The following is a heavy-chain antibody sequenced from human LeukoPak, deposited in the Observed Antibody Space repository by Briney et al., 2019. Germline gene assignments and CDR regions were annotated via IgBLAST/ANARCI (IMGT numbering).Heavy chain of an antibody. CDR3: ARDRIRVLGY. J-gene: IGHJ4*02. CDR1: GFTFSSYE. V-gene: IGHV3-48*03. Sequence: GGSLRLSCAASGFTFSSYEMNWVRQAPGKGLEWVSYISSSGRNIYYADSVKGRFTISRDNARNSLYLQMNSLRAEDTAVYYCARDRIRVLGYWGQGTLVTVSS. D-gene: IGHD2/OR15-2a*01. CDR2: ISSSGRNI.